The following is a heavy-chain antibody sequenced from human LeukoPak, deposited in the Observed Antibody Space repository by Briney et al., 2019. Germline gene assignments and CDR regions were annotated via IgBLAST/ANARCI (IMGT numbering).Heavy chain of an antibody. CDR3: ITPLPYSAQ. D-gene: IGHD2-21*01. Sequence: GGSLRLSCAASGFNFNYVWMNWVRQAPGKGLEWVGRIRTKIEGETTDYAAPVKDRFSISRDDSKSMMYLQMNSLKTEDTAVYYCITPLPYSAQGGQGTLVTVSS. CDR1: GFNFNYVW. J-gene: IGHJ4*02. CDR2: IRTKIEGETT. V-gene: IGHV3-15*01.